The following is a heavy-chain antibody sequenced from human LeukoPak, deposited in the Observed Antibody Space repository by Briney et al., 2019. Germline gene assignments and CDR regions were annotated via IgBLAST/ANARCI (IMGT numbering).Heavy chain of an antibody. CDR3: ARYIGGSGTYYFVH. V-gene: IGHV4-39*01. D-gene: IGHD1-26*01. CDR2: MYYSGAA. J-gene: IGHJ4*02. CDR1: GGSISSSSYY. Sequence: SETLSLTCTVSGGSISSSSYYWGWIRQPPGKGLEWIGSMYYSGAAYFNPSLKSRVTISVDTSKNQFSLKLISVTAADTAVYYCARYIGGSGTYYFVHWGQGTLVTVSS.